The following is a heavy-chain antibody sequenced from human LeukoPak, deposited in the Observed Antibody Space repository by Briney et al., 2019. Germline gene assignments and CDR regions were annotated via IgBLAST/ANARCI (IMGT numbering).Heavy chain of an antibody. CDR2: IYYSGST. J-gene: IGHJ4*02. CDR1: GGSISSYY. V-gene: IGHV4-59*01. CDR3: AASTIFGVVIPDY. D-gene: IGHD3-3*01. Sequence: SETLSLTCTVSGGSISSYYWSWIRQPPGKGLEWIGYIYYSGSTNYNPSLKSRVTISIDTSKNQFSLKLSSVTAADTAMYYCAASTIFGVVIPDYWGQGTLVTVSS.